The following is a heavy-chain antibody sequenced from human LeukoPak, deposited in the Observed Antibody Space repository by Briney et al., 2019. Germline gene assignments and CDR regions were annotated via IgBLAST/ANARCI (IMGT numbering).Heavy chain of an antibody. CDR3: ARLIVVVPASNYAFDI. D-gene: IGHD2-2*01. J-gene: IGHJ3*02. CDR2: ISSSSSYI. V-gene: IGHV3-21*04. CDR1: GFTFSSYN. Sequence: PGGSLRLSCAASGFTFSSYNMNWVRQAPGKGLEWVSSISSSSSYIYYADSVKGRFTISRDIAKNSLYVQMNRLSGEYAGVLLCARLIVVVPASNYAFDIWGQVTMVTVSS.